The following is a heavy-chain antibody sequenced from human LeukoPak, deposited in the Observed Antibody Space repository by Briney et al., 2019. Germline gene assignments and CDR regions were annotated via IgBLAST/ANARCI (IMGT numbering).Heavy chain of an antibody. CDR3: ARRFPSYYYDSSGPSREGDDAFDI. J-gene: IGHJ3*02. CDR1: GYTFTSYG. Sequence: ASVKVSCKASGYTFTSYGISWVRQAPGQGLEWMGWISAYNGNTNYAQKFQGRVTMTRDTSISTAYMELSRLRSDDTAVYYCARRFPSYYYDSSGPSREGDDAFDIWGQGTMVTVSS. D-gene: IGHD3-22*01. V-gene: IGHV1-18*01. CDR2: ISAYNGNT.